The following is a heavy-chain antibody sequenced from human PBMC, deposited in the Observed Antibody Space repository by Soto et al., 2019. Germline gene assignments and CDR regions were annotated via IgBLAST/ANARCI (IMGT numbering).Heavy chain of an antibody. J-gene: IGHJ6*02. D-gene: IGHD1-26*01. CDR3: AKGDTRSGSYYYYYYYCMDV. CDR1: GFTFSSYE. Sequence: GGSLRLSCAASGFTFSSYEMNWVRQAPGKGLEWVSYISSSGSTIYYADSVKGRFTISRDNAKNSLYLQMNSLRAEDTAVYYCAKGDTRSGSYYYYYYYCMDVWGQGTTVTVSS. V-gene: IGHV3-48*03. CDR2: ISSSGSTI.